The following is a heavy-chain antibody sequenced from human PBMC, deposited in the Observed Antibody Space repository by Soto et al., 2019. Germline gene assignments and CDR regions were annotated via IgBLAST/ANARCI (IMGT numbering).Heavy chain of an antibody. J-gene: IGHJ6*02. V-gene: IGHV3-21*01. Sequence: GSLRLSCAASGFTFSSYSMNWVRQAPGKGLEWVSSISSSSSYIYYADSVKGRFTISRDNAKNSLYLQMNSLRAEDTAVYYCARDIVATTTPPYYYYGMDVWGQGTTVTVSS. CDR3: ARDIVATTTPPYYYYGMDV. D-gene: IGHD5-12*01. CDR2: ISSSSSYI. CDR1: GFTFSSYS.